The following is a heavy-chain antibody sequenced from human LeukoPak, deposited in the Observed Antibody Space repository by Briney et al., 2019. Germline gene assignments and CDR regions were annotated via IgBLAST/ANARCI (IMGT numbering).Heavy chain of an antibody. D-gene: IGHD3-22*01. V-gene: IGHV3-23*01. CDR3: AKDLGDSSFSVVLYYFDY. CDR2: ISGSGGST. CDR1: GFTFSSYG. Sequence: GGSLRLSCAASGFTFSSYGMSWVRQAPGKGLEWVSAISGSGGSTYYADSVKGRFTISRDNSKNTLYLQMNSLRAEDTAVYYCAKDLGDSSFSVVLYYFDYWGQGTLVTVSS. J-gene: IGHJ4*02.